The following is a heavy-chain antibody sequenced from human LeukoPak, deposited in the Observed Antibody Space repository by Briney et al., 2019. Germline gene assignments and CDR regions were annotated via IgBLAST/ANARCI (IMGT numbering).Heavy chain of an antibody. CDR1: GYTFTSYG. V-gene: IGHV1-46*03. CDR2: INPSGGST. CDR3: ARDHGYYDFWSGRNEDAFDI. D-gene: IGHD3-3*01. J-gene: IGHJ3*02. Sequence: ASVKVSCKASGYTFTSYGISWVRQAPGQGLEWMGIINPSGGSTSYAQKFQGRVTMTRDTSTSTVYMELSSLRSEDTAVYHCARDHGYYDFWSGRNEDAFDIWGQGTMVTVSS.